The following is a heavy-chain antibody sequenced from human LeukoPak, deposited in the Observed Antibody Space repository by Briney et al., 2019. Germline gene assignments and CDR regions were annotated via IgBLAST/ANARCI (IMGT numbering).Heavy chain of an antibody. CDR3: ARDKGREGDY. V-gene: IGHV3-30*03. D-gene: IGHD1-26*01. CDR2: ISSDGNEK. CDR1: GLSFSSYG. J-gene: IGHJ4*02. Sequence: PGGSLRLSCAASGLSFSSYGMHWVRQAPGKGLEWVAVISSDGNEKYYTESVKGRFTISRDNSKNTLHLQMDSLRPEDTALYYCARDKGREGDYWGRGTLVTVSS.